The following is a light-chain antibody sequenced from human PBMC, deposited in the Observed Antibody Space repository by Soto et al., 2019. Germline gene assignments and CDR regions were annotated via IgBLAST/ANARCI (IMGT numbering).Light chain of an antibody. CDR3: QQYGSSGT. CDR1: QTVNANF. CDR2: GVS. Sequence: EIVLTQSPGTLSLSPGERATLYCRSSQTVNANFLAWYQQKPGQAPRLLIYGVSNRAPGIPDRFSGSGSGTDITLTISRLEPEDFAVYYCQQYGSSGTFGQGTKVDIK. V-gene: IGKV3-20*01. J-gene: IGKJ1*01.